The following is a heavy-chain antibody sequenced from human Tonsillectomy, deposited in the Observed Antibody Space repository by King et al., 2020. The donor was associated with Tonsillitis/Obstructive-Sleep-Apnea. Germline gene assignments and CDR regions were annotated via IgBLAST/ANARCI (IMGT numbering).Heavy chain of an antibody. CDR3: AREAEDAFDI. CDR1: GGSISSYY. J-gene: IGHJ3*02. Sequence: VQLQESGPGLVKPSETLSLTCTVSGGSISSYYWSWIRQPPGKGLEWIGYIYYSGSTNYNPSLKSRVTISVDTSKKQFSLKLSPVTAADTAVYYCAREAEDAFDIWGQGTMVTVSS. CDR2: IYYSGST. V-gene: IGHV4-59*01.